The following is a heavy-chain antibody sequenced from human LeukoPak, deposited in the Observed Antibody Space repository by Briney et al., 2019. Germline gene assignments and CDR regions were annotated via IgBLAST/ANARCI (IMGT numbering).Heavy chain of an antibody. CDR3: AILTLWFGELPP. D-gene: IGHD3-10*01. V-gene: IGHV4-34*01. J-gene: IGHJ5*02. CDR2: INHSGST. CDR1: GGSFSGYY. Sequence: SETLSLTCAVYGGSFSGYYWSWIRQPPGKGLEWIGEINHSGSTNYNPSLKSRVTISVDTSKNQFSLKLSSVTAADTAVYYCAILTLWFGELPPWGQGTLVTVSS.